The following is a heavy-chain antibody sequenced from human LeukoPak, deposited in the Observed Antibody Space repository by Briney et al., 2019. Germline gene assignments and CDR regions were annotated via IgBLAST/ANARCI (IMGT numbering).Heavy chain of an antibody. V-gene: IGHV4-59*12. CDR3: AREILGGFNTGAY. CDR2: IYCTGTT. D-gene: IGHD3-10*01. CDR1: GGAISSYY. Sequence: SGTLSLTCTVSGGAISSYYWSWIRQPPGKGLEWIGYIYCTGTTNYNPSLKSRVTISVDTSKNQFSLKLSSVPAADTAVYYCAREILGGFNTGAYWGRGTLVTVSS. J-gene: IGHJ4*02.